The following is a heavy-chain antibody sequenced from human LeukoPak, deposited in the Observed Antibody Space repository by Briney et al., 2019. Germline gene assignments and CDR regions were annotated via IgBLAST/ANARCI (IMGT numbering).Heavy chain of an antibody. CDR2: INHSGST. CDR3: XXHSXGRTPESYYMDV. V-gene: IGHV4-34*01. D-gene: IGHD1-26*01. CDR1: GGSLSGYY. J-gene: IGHJ6*03. Sequence: SETLXLTCAVYGGSLSGYYWSWIRQPPGKGLEWIGEINHSGSTNYNPSLKSRVTISVDTSKNQFSLKLRSVSAADTAVYYCXXHSXGRTPESYYMDVWGKGTTVTISS.